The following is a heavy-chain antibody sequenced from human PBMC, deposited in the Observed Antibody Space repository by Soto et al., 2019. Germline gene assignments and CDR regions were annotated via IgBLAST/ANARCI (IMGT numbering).Heavy chain of an antibody. CDR3: ARDGWTSASCDVYGMDV. J-gene: IGHJ6*02. Sequence: EVQLVESGGGLVQPGGSLRLSCAASGFTFSSYWMSWVRQAPGKGLVWVANIKGDGSERHYVDSVKGRFIISRDNAKNSLFRQMNSRRVEDTAVYYCARDGWTSASCDVYGMDVWGQGTTVTVSS. CDR2: IKGDGSER. D-gene: IGHD2-2*01. V-gene: IGHV3-7*03. CDR1: GFTFSSYW.